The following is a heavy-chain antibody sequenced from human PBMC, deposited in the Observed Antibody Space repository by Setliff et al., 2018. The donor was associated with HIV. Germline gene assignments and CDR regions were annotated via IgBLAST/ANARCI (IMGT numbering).Heavy chain of an antibody. CDR3: ARGGSITMIVVVPWAFDI. D-gene: IGHD3-22*01. Sequence: SVKVSCKASGGTLSNYGISWVRQAPGQGLEWMGGIIPILGTADYPQKFQGRVTITADESTSTVYMELSYLRSEDTAVYYCARGGSITMIVVVPWAFDIWGQGTMVTVSS. V-gene: IGHV1-69*13. CDR1: GGTLSNYG. J-gene: IGHJ3*02. CDR2: IIPILGTA.